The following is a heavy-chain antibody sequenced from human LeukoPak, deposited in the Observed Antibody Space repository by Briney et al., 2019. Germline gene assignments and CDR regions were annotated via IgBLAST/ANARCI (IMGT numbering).Heavy chain of an antibody. D-gene: IGHD2-15*01. CDR1: GFTVSSNY. J-gene: IGHJ6*02. V-gene: IGHV3-66*01. CDR3: ARDMSSGSGPYGMDV. Sequence: PGGSLRLSCAASGFTVSSNYMSCVRQAPGKGLEWVSVIYSGGSTYYADSVKGRFTISRDNSKNTLYLQMNSLRAEDTAVYYCARDMSSGSGPYGMDVWGQGTTVTVSS. CDR2: IYSGGST.